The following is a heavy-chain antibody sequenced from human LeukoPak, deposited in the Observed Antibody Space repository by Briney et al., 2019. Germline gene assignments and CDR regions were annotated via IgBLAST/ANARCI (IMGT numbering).Heavy chain of an antibody. CDR1: GWSLSGNY. Sequence: SETLSLTCAVHGWSLSGNYWSWIRQPPGKGLQWIGQGTHDGVTTYNPSLKSRVTISVDTPRNQVSLKVTSLTAADTAVYYCARGLNILDYWGQGTLVTVSS. J-gene: IGHJ4*02. V-gene: IGHV4-34*01. CDR3: ARGLNILDY. CDR2: GTHDGVT.